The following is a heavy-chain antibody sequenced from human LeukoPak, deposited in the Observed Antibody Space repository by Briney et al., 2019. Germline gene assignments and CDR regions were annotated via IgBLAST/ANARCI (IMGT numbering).Heavy chain of an antibody. CDR2: ISSSSSHI. CDR1: GFTFSSYS. CDR3: AREPLVRGVSFDY. Sequence: GGSLRLSCAASGFTFSSYSMNWVRQAPGKGLEWVSSISSSSSHIYYADSVKGRFTISRDNAKNSLYLQMNSLRAEDTAVYYCAREPLVRGVSFDYWGQGTLVTVSS. V-gene: IGHV3-21*01. J-gene: IGHJ4*02. D-gene: IGHD3-10*01.